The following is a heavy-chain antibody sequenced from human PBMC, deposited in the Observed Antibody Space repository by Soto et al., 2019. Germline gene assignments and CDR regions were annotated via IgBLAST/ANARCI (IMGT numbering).Heavy chain of an antibody. CDR3: ARIVVGATVDL. CDR2: ISYTGDT. D-gene: IGHD1-26*01. Sequence: SETLSLTCSVSGDSVSTDRYFWTWIRQPPGKGLEWIAYISYTGDTHYNPSLKSQVTISIDTSRNQFSLTLTSVAAADTAVYFCARIVVGATVDLWGQGSLVTVSS. CDR1: GDSVSTDRYF. J-gene: IGHJ5*02. V-gene: IGHV4-61*01.